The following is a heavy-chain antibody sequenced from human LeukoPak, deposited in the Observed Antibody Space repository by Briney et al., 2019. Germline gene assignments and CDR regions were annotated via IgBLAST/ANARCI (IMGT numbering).Heavy chain of an antibody. Sequence: TGGSLRVSCAASGLSVGDNDMNRVRQAPGKGLEWVSVIHSGGNAYYADSVRGRFTISRDSSKNTLYLQMNTLGVEDTAVYYCARALVGATIGYFDFWGQGTLVTVSS. CDR2: IHSGGNA. CDR1: GLSVGDND. CDR3: ARALVGATIGYFDF. D-gene: IGHD1-26*01. J-gene: IGHJ4*02. V-gene: IGHV3-53*01.